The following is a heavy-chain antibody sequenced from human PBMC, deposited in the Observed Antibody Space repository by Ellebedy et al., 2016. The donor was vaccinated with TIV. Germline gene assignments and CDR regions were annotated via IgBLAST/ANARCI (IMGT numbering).Heavy chain of an antibody. Sequence: GGSLRLXCAASGFPFSSYSMNWVRQAPGKGLEWVSYISSSSSTIYYADSVKGRFTISRDNAKNSLYLQMNSLRAEDTAVYYCARDLAWDIVVVPAAQIGTFDYWGQGTLVTVSS. J-gene: IGHJ4*02. CDR3: ARDLAWDIVVVPAAQIGTFDY. CDR2: ISSSSSTI. CDR1: GFPFSSYS. D-gene: IGHD2-2*01. V-gene: IGHV3-48*04.